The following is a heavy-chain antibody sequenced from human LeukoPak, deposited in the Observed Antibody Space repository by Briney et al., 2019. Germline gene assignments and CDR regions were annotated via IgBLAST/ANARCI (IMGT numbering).Heavy chain of an antibody. CDR1: GFTFSSYE. CDR2: ISSSGSTI. J-gene: IGHJ6*03. D-gene: IGHD3-10*01. Sequence: GGSLRLSCAASGFTFSSYEMNWVRQAPGKGLEWVSYISSSGSTIYYADSVKGRFTISRDNAKNSLYLQMNSLRAEDTAVYYCARDGSYYGSGGASSYYYYYMDVWGKGTTVTISS. V-gene: IGHV3-48*03. CDR3: ARDGSYYGSGGASSYYYYYMDV.